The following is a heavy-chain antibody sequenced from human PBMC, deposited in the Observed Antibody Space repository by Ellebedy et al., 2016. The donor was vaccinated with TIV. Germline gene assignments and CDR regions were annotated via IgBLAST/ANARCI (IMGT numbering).Heavy chain of an antibody. V-gene: IGHV3-23*01. CDR1: GFTFSSYA. J-gene: IGHJ4*02. Sequence: GESLKISCAASGFTFSSYAMNWVRQTPGKGLEWVSIVSGSGGSTYYADSVKGRFIISRDNSKNTMYLEMNSLRGEDTALYYCAKERHNLIFENWGQGILVTVSS. CDR3: AKERHNLIFEN. CDR2: VSGSGGST. D-gene: IGHD3-9*01.